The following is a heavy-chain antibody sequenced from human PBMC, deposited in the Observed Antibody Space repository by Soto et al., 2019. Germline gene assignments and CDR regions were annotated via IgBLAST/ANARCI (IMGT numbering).Heavy chain of an antibody. Sequence: PSETLSLTCAVSAGSISSRNWWTWVRQSPGKGLEWIGEIHHSGSTNYNPSLKSRVTISVDTSKNQFSLKLSSVTAADTAVYYCARVFLYCSSNSCYQYFDYWGQGTLVTVSS. J-gene: IGHJ4*02. CDR1: AGSISSRNW. V-gene: IGHV4-4*02. D-gene: IGHD2-2*01. CDR2: IHHSGST. CDR3: ARVFLYCSSNSCYQYFDY.